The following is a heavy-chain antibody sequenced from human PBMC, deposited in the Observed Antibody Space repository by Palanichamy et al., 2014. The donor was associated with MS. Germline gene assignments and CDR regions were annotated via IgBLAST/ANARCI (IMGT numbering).Heavy chain of an antibody. D-gene: IGHD3-10*01. CDR2: ISFNSGTM. Sequence: EVQLVESGGNLAQPGRSLRLSCAASGFKFEDYGMHWIRQAPGKGLEWVASISFNSGTMEYAESVRGRFTISRDNAKAALYLEMNGLTVEDTALYYCATDKLRHIGSSFFEWWGQGSLVTVSS. V-gene: IGHV3-9*01. CDR3: ATDKLRHIGSSFFEW. J-gene: IGHJ4*02. CDR1: GFKFEDYG.